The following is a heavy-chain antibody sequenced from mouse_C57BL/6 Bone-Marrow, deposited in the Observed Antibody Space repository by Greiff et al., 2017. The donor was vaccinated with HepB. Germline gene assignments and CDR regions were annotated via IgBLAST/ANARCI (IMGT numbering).Heavy chain of an antibody. CDR3: ARGSGSSFFAY. CDR1: GYTFTDYY. CDR2: INPNNGGT. J-gene: IGHJ3*01. D-gene: IGHD1-1*01. Sequence: EVQLQQSGLELVKPGASVKISCKASGYTFTDYYMNWVKQSHGKSLEWIGDINPNNGGTSYNQKFKGKATLTVDKSSSTAYMELRSLTSEDSAVYYCARGSGSSFFAYWGQGTLVTVSA. V-gene: IGHV1-26*01.